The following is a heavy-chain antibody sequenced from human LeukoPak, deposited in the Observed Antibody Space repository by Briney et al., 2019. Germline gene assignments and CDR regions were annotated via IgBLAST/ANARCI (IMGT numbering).Heavy chain of an antibody. J-gene: IGHJ6*03. CDR3: ARAGRLCVGTSCYRSSYYYYYMDV. D-gene: IGHD2-2*02. CDR1: GYTFTSYY. CDR2: INPSGGST. Sequence: ALVKVSCKASGYTFTSYYMHWVRQAPGQGLEWMGIINPSGGSTSYAQKFQGRVTMTRDMSTSTVYMELSSLRSEDTAVYYCARAGRLCVGTSCYRSSYYYYYMDVWGKGTTVTVSS. V-gene: IGHV1-46*01.